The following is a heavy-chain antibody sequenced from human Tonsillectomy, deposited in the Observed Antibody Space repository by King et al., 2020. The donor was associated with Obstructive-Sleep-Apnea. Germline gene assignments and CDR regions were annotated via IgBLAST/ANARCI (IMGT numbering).Heavy chain of an antibody. J-gene: IGHJ3*02. CDR2: IYYSGST. V-gene: IGHV4-39*07. CDR1: GGSISSSGYY. CDR3: ARGRDILTEDAFDI. Sequence: LQLQESGPGLVKPSETLSLTCTVSGGSISSSGYYWGWIRQPPGKGLEWIGNIYYSGSTYYNPSLKSRVTISVDTSKKQFSLKLSSVTAADTAVYYCARGRDILTEDAFDIWGQGTMVTVSS. D-gene: IGHD3-9*01.